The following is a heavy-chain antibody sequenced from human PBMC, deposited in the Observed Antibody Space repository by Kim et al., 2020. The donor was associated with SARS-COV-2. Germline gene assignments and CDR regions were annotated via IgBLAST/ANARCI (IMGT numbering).Heavy chain of an antibody. J-gene: IGHJ4*02. D-gene: IGHD2-2*01. V-gene: IGHV3-30*07. CDR3: ARDVDCSSTSCYLGLY. Sequence: SVKGRLTISRDNSKTTLYLQMNSLRAEDTAVYYCARDVDCSSTSCYLGLYWGQGTLVTVSS.